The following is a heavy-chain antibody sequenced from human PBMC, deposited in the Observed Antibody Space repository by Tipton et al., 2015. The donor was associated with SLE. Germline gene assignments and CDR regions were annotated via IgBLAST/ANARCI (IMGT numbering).Heavy chain of an antibody. CDR2: IYSTGST. CDR3: ARGSDVEYVRYFDV. V-gene: IGHV4-59*11. D-gene: IGHD2/OR15-2a*01. J-gene: IGHJ2*01. CDR1: SGSINTHY. Sequence: TLSLTCSVSSGSINTHYCRGIRQFPGKRLEWIGYIYSTGSTSYNPSLESRVAISLDTSKNQFSLELSSVTAADTAVYYCARGSDVEYVRYFDVWGAGTLVTVSS.